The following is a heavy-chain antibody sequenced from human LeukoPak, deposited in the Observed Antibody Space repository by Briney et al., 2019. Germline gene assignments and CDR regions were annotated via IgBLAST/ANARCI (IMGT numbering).Heavy chain of an antibody. CDR3: ARDIPPAFSTLYYYDSSGYYVRPDAFDI. Sequence: GGSLRLSCAASGFTFSSYGMHWVRQAPGKGLEWVAVIWYDGSNKYYADSVKGRFTISRDNSKNTLYLQMNSLRAEDTAVYYCARDIPPAFSTLYYYDSSGYYVRPDAFDIWGQGTMVTVSS. D-gene: IGHD3-22*01. CDR2: IWYDGSNK. CDR1: GFTFSSYG. V-gene: IGHV3-33*01. J-gene: IGHJ3*02.